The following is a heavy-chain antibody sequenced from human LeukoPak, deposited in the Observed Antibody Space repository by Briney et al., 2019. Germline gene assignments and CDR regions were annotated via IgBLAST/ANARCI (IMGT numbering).Heavy chain of an antibody. Sequence: QTGGSLRLSCAASGFTFSSYAMSWVRQAPGKGLEWVSAISGSGGSTYYADSVKGRFTISRDNSKNTLYLQMNSLRAEDTAVYYCAKIDRVITPRRSGNTGYYFDYWGQGTLVTVSS. CDR3: AKIDRVITPRRSGNTGYYFDY. CDR1: GFTFSSYA. J-gene: IGHJ4*02. CDR2: ISGSGGST. V-gene: IGHV3-23*01. D-gene: IGHD3-16*01.